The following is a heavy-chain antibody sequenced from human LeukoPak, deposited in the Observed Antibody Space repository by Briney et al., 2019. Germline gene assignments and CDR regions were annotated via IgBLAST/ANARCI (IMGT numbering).Heavy chain of an antibody. CDR2: TSGSTRTI. Sequence: AGSLILSCAATGFTISTYSMNWVRQAPGNGLGWVSYTSGSTRTIYYVDSVKGRFTISRVNAKVSLFLQMNSLRDEVTTAYYCARDGGYSYGYSRLFDLWGRGNLVTVSS. CDR3: ARDGGYSYGYSRLFDL. D-gene: IGHD5-18*01. J-gene: IGHJ4*02. V-gene: IGHV3-48*02. CDR1: GFTISTYS.